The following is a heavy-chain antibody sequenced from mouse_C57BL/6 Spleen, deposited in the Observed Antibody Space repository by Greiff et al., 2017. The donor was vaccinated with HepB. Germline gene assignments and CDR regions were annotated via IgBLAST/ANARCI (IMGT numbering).Heavy chain of an antibody. J-gene: IGHJ4*01. Sequence: EVKLMESGGGLVKPGGSLKLSCAASGFTFSSYAMSWVRQTPEKRLEWVATISDGGSYTYYPDNVKGRFTISRANAKNNLYLQMRHLKSEDTAMYYCARAGYDGAMDYWGQGTSVTVSS. CDR3: ARAGYDGAMDY. CDR1: GFTFSSYA. CDR2: ISDGGSYT. V-gene: IGHV5-4*03. D-gene: IGHD2-2*01.